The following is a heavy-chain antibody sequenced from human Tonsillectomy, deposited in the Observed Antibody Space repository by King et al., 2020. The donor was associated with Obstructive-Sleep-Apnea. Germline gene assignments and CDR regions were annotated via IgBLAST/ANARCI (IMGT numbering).Heavy chain of an antibody. V-gene: IGHV4-39*07. CDR3: ARGTRSGYYEFYFDY. Sequence: QLQESGPGLVKPSETLSLTCTVSGGSISSSSYYWGWIRQPPGKGLEWIGSIYYIESTYYNPSLKSRVTISVDTSKNQFSLKLSSVTAADTAVYYCARGTRSGYYEFYFDYWGQGTLVTVSS. CDR2: IYYIEST. J-gene: IGHJ4*02. D-gene: IGHD3-22*01. CDR1: GGSISSSSYY.